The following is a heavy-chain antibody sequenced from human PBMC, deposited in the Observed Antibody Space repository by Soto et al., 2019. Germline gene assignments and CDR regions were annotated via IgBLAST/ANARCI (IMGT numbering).Heavy chain of an antibody. D-gene: IGHD5-12*01. CDR1: GYTFTIYG. V-gene: IGHV1-18*01. CDR2: ISPDNGNT. J-gene: IGHJ6*02. Sequence: QVQLVQSGGEVKKPGDSLKVSSKASGYTFTIYGINWVRQAPGQGLEWMGWISPDNGNTNYAQKLQGRVTMTTDTSTSTAYMELRSLRSDDTAVYYCARALGYSGYAGMDVWGQGTTVTVSS. CDR3: ARALGYSGYAGMDV.